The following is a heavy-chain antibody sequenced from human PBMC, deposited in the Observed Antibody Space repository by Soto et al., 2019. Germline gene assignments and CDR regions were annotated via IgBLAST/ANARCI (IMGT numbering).Heavy chain of an antibody. CDR2: IYYSGST. D-gene: IGHD3-22*01. J-gene: IGHJ5*02. Sequence: PSETLSLTCTVSGGSISSYYWSWIRQPPGKGLEWIGYIYYSGSTNYNPSLKSRVTISVDTSNNQFSLRLRSVTAADTAVYYCARDEYYDSNNWFDTWGQGTLVTVSS. CDR1: GGSISSYY. V-gene: IGHV4-59*12. CDR3: ARDEYYDSNNWFDT.